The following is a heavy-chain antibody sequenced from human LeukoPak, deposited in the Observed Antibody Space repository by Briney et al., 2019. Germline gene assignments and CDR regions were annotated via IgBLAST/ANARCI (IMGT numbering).Heavy chain of an antibody. D-gene: IGHD3-22*01. CDR2: INPNSGGT. V-gene: IGHV1-2*02. CDR1: GYTFTGYY. CDR3: ARGARRLTMIVVVITHDYFDY. J-gene: IGHJ4*02. Sequence: ASVKVSCKASGYTFTGYYMHWVRQAPGQGLEWMGWINPNSGGTNYAQKLQGRVTMTRDTSISTAYMELSRLRSDDTAVYYCARGARRLTMIVVVITHDYFDYWGQGTLVTVSS.